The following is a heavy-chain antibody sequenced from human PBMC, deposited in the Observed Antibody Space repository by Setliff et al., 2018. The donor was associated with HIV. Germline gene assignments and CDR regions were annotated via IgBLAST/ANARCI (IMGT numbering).Heavy chain of an antibody. J-gene: IGHJ4*02. V-gene: IGHV3-9*03. Sequence: GGSLRLSCAASGFIFDDFAMHWVRQVPGKGLEWVSGISWNGVERVYAGSSKGRFAISRDNARNSLYLRMNSLTSDDMALYYCVKDSGSFLIGAGYFEVWGQGTLVTVSS. CDR1: GFIFDDFA. D-gene: IGHD1-26*01. CDR2: ISWNGVER. CDR3: VKDSGSFLIGAGYFEV.